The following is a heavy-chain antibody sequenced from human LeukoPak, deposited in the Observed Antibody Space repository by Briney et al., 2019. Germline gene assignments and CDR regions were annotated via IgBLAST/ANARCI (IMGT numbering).Heavy chain of an antibody. CDR2: ISYDGSNK. Sequence: GRSLRLSCAASGFTFSSYAMHWVRQAPGKGLEWVAVISYDGSNKYYADSVKGRFTISRDNSKNTLYLQMNSLRAEDTAMYYCARDSDGSGTLQRNMIYYYYGMDVWGQGTTVTVSS. D-gene: IGHD3-10*01. J-gene: IGHJ6*02. V-gene: IGHV3-30*04. CDR1: GFTFSSYA. CDR3: ARDSDGSGTLQRNMIYYYYGMDV.